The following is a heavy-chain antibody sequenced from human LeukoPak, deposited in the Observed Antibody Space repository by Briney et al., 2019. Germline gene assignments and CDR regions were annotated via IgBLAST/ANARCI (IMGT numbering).Heavy chain of an antibody. J-gene: IGHJ6*04. CDR1: GFTFSSYT. D-gene: IGHD6-6*01. Sequence: GRSLRLSCAVSGFTFSSYTFYWVRQAPGKGLEWLAVISYDGSHKYYADSVKGRFTISRDNSKNTLYLQMNSLRVDDTAVYHCARRQYSSSSEVDGMDVWGEGTTVIVSS. CDR3: ARRQYSSSSEVDGMDV. V-gene: IGHV3-30-3*01. CDR2: ISYDGSHK.